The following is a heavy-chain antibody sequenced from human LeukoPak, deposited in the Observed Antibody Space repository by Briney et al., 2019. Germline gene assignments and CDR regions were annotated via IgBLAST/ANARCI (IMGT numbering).Heavy chain of an antibody. J-gene: IGHJ4*02. V-gene: IGHV3-30*02. Sequence: PGGSLRLSCAASGFTFSSYGMHWVRQAPGKGLEWVAFIRYDGSNKYYADSVKGRFTISRDNSKNTLYLQMNSLRAEDTAVYYCAKEIRADVDTAMAAYGDYWGQGTLVTVSS. D-gene: IGHD5-18*01. CDR2: IRYDGSNK. CDR1: GFTFSSYG. CDR3: AKEIRADVDTAMAAYGDY.